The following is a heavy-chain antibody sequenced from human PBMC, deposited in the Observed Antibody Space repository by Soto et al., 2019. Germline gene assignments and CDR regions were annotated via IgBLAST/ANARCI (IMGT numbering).Heavy chain of an antibody. CDR1: GGIFSSFT. CDR3: ATHGATTMARGAMKHYYYVMDV. Sequence: SVKVSCKASGGIFSSFTISWVRQAPGQGLEWLGGTIPIFDTPTYAQNFQGRVTITADKSTNTVYMELSSLRSEDTAVYYCATHGATTMARGAMKHYYYVMDVWGQGTTVTVSS. V-gene: IGHV1-69*06. CDR2: TIPIFDTP. J-gene: IGHJ6*02. D-gene: IGHD3-10*01.